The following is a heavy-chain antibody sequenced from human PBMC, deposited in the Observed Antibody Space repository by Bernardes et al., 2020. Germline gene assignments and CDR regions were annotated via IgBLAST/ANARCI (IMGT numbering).Heavy chain of an antibody. D-gene: IGHD6-13*01. Sequence: GGSLRLSRTASGFTLSDYSMNWVRQAPGKGLEWVSYISSRSSTIYYADSAKGRFTVSRDNAKNSLYLQMNSLRDEDTAVYYCARAEVRYSRSWHTGNGMDVWGKGTAVTVSS. CDR2: ISSRSSTI. V-gene: IGHV3-48*02. CDR1: GFTLSDYS. J-gene: IGHJ6*04. CDR3: ARAEVRYSRSWHTGNGMDV.